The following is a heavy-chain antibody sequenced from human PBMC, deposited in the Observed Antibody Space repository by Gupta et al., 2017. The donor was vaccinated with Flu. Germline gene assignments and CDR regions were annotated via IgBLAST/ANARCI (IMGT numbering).Heavy chain of an antibody. J-gene: IGHJ4*02. CDR1: GFTFSSYG. V-gene: IGHV3-30*18. D-gene: IGHD6-6*01. CDR3: AKLSSSSDYTGSLEFDY. CDR2: ISYDGSNK. Sequence: QVQLVESGGGVVQPGRSLRLSCAASGFTFSSYGMHWVRQAPGKGLEWVAVISYDGSNKYYADSVKGRFTISRDNSKNTLYLQMNSLRAEDTAVYYCAKLSSSSDYTGSLEFDYWGQGTLVTVSS.